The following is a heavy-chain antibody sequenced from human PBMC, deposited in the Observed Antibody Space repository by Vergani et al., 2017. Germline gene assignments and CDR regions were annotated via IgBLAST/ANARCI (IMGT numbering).Heavy chain of an antibody. CDR3: ARGTPWNDERPPYYYYYMDV. J-gene: IGHJ6*03. Sequence: QVQLQQWGAGLLKPSETLSLTCAVYGGSFSGYYWSWIRQPPGKGLEWIGEINHSGSTNYNPSLKSRVTISVDTSKNQFSLKLSSVTAADTAVYYCARGTPWNDERPPYYYYYMDVWGKGTTVTVSS. D-gene: IGHD1-1*01. CDR1: GGSFSGYY. CDR2: INHSGST. V-gene: IGHV4-34*01.